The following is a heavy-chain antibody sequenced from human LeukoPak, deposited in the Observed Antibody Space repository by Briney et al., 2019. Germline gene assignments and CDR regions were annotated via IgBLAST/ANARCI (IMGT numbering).Heavy chain of an antibody. D-gene: IGHD3-22*01. CDR2: IYTSGST. V-gene: IGHV4-4*07. Sequence: SETLSLTCTVSGGSISSYYWSWIRQPAGKGLEWLGRIYTSGSTNYNPSLKSRVTMSVDTSKNQFSLKLSSVTAADTAVYYCARVATTYYYDSSGYDPLYYLDYWGQGTLVTVSS. CDR3: ARVATTYYYDSSGYDPLYYLDY. J-gene: IGHJ4*02. CDR1: GGSISSYY.